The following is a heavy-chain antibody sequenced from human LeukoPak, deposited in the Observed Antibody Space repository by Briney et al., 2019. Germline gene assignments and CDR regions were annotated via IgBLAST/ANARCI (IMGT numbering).Heavy chain of an antibody. CDR2: ISGSGGST. J-gene: IGHJ6*02. D-gene: IGHD3-10*01. CDR1: GFTFSSYA. Sequence: GGSLRLSCAASGFTFSSYAMSWVRQAPGKGLEWVSTISGSGGSTYYADSVKGRFTISRDNAKNSLYLQMNSLRAEDTALYYCARAGGEDYYYGMDVWGQGTTVTVSS. V-gene: IGHV3-23*01. CDR3: ARAGGEDYYYGMDV.